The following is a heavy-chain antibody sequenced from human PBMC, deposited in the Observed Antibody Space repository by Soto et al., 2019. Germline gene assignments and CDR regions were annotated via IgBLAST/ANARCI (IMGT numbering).Heavy chain of an antibody. CDR2: MNPGSGKT. V-gene: IGHV1-8*02. J-gene: IGHJ5*02. CDR1: GYPFTSYY. Sequence: ASVKVPCNASGYPFTSYYMHWVRQAPGQGLEWLGWMNPGSGKTGYASKFQGRVAMTRDASTGTSHLELSSLTSDDTAVYYCARMASAGTLNWFDPWGQGTLVTVSS. CDR3: ARMASAGTLNWFDP.